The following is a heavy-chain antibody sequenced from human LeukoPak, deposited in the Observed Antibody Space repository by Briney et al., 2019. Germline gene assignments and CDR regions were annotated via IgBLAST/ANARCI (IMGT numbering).Heavy chain of an antibody. CDR1: GYTFTSYY. CDR3: AREDGGVVVPAATNNWFDP. CDR2: INPSGGST. J-gene: IGHJ5*02. V-gene: IGHV1-46*01. Sequence: ASVKVSCKASGYTFTSYYMHSVRQAPGQGLEWMGIINPSGGSTSYAQTFQGRVTMTRDMSTSTVYMELSSLRSEDTAVYYCAREDGGVVVPAATNNWFDPWGQGTLVTVSS. D-gene: IGHD2-2*01.